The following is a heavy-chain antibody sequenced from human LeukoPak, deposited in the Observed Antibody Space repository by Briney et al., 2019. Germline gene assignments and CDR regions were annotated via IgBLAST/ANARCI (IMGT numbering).Heavy chain of an antibody. CDR2: INPSGGST. Sequence: ASVKVSCEASGYTFTSYYMHWVRQAPGQGLEWMGIINPSGGSTSYAQKFQGRVTMTRDTSTSTVYMELSSLRSEDTAVYYCARDVDTAMVSNWFDPWGQGTLVTVSS. CDR1: GYTFTSYY. J-gene: IGHJ5*02. V-gene: IGHV1-46*01. D-gene: IGHD5-18*01. CDR3: ARDVDTAMVSNWFDP.